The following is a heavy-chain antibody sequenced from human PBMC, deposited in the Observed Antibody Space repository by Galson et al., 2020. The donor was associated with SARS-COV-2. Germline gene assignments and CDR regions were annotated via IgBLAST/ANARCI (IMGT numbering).Heavy chain of an antibody. CDR3: ARDRGITGTTSGDY. J-gene: IGHJ4*02. D-gene: IGHD1-7*01. V-gene: IGHV3-21*01. CDR2: ISSSSSYK. CDR1: GFTFSSYS. Sequence: KIGESLKISCAASGFTFSSYSMNWVSQAPGKGLEWVSSISSSSSYKYYADSVKGRFTISRDNAKNSLYLQMNRLRAEDTAVYYCARDRGITGTTSGDYWGQGTLVTVSS.